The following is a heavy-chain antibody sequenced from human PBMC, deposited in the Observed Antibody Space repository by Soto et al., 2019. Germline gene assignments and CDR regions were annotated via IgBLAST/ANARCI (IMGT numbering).Heavy chain of an antibody. Sequence: PGGSLRLSCAASGFTFSSYAMSWVRQAPGKGLEWVSAISGSGGSTYYADSVKGRFTISRDNSKNTLYLQMNSLRAEDTAVYYCAKGRYCSGGSCYSDFDYWGQGTLVTVSS. CDR1: GFTFSSYA. CDR2: ISGSGGST. D-gene: IGHD2-15*01. J-gene: IGHJ4*02. V-gene: IGHV3-23*01. CDR3: AKGRYCSGGSCYSDFDY.